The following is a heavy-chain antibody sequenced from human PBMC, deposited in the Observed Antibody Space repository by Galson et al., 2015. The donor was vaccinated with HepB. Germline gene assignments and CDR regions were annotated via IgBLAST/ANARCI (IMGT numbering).Heavy chain of an antibody. V-gene: IGHV3-7*01. CDR1: GFTFSSYW. CDR3: ARDGYYGDPSDAFDI. CDR2: IKQDGSEK. Sequence: SLRLSCEASGFTFSSYWMSWVRQAPGKGLEWVANIKQDGSEKYYVDSVKGRVTISRDNAKNSLYLQMNSLRAEDTAVYYCARDGYYGDPSDAFDIWGQGTMVTVSS. J-gene: IGHJ3*02. D-gene: IGHD4-17*01.